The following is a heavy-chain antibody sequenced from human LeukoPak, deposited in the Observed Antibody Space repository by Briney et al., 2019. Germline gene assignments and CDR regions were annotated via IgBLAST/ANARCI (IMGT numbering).Heavy chain of an antibody. J-gene: IGHJ4*02. CDR3: AREAGYYTFDY. Sequence: QPGGSLRLSCAASGFTFSSYAMHWVRQAPGKGLEWVAVISYDGSNKYYADSVKGRFTISRDNSKNTLYLQMNSLRAEDTAVYYCAREAGYYTFDYWGQGTLVTVSS. CDR1: GFTFSSYA. CDR2: ISYDGSNK. V-gene: IGHV3-30*04. D-gene: IGHD3-22*01.